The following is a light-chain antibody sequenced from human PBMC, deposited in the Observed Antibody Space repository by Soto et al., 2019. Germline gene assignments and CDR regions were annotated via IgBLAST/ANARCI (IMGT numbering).Light chain of an antibody. V-gene: IGLV3-1*01. J-gene: IGLJ2*01. Sequence: SYELTQPPSVSVSPGQTANITCSGNTLGSKFVFWYQQKAGQSPMVVIYEDTKRPSGIPERFSGSNSGNTATVTISGTQAMDEADFYCQAWDSGTVVFGGGTKLTVL. CDR2: EDT. CDR3: QAWDSGTVV. CDR1: TLGSKF.